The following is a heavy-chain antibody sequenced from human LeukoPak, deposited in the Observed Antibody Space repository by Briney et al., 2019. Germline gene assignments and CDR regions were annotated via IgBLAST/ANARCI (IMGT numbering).Heavy chain of an antibody. J-gene: IGHJ4*02. V-gene: IGHV3-23*01. CDR2: ISGSGGST. CDR1: GFTFSSYE. D-gene: IGHD6-13*01. Sequence: PGGSLRLSCAASGFTFSSYEMNWVRQAPGKGLEWVSAISGSGGSTYYADSVKGRFTISRDNSKNTLYLQMNSLRAEDTAVYYCAKTSSWLNDYWGQGTLVTVSS. CDR3: AKTSSWLNDY.